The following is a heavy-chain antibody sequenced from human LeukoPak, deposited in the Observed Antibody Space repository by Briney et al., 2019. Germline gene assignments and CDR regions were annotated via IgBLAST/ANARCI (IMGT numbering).Heavy chain of an antibody. V-gene: IGHV3-7*01. D-gene: IGHD1-7*01. Sequence: GGSLRLSCAASGFIFSSYWMSWVRQAPGKGLEWVANIKQDGSEKYYVDSVKGRFTISRDNAKNSLYLQMNSLRAEDTAVYYCAREGYNWNYGWIYYYGMDVWGQGTTVTVSS. CDR2: IKQDGSEK. CDR1: GFIFSSYW. CDR3: AREGYNWNYGWIYYYGMDV. J-gene: IGHJ6*02.